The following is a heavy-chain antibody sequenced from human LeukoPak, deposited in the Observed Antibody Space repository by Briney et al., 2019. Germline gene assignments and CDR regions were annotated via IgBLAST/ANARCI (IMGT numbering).Heavy chain of an antibody. CDR1: GFTFSSYW. CDR3: ARGGTITWVEDY. J-gene: IGHJ4*02. CDR2: INQDGSKK. V-gene: IGHV3-7*05. Sequence: GGSLRLSYAASGFTFSSYWIDWVRQAPGKWLEWVSKINQDGSKKHYVDSVKGRFTISRDSTKNSVYLQMNSLRAEDTAVYYCARGGTITWVEDYWGQGTLVTVSS. D-gene: IGHD3-16*01.